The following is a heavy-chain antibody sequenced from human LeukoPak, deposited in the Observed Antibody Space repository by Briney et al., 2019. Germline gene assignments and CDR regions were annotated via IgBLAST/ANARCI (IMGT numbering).Heavy chain of an antibody. V-gene: IGHV3-23*01. CDR1: GFTFSSYA. Sequence: PGGSLRLSCAASGFTFSSYAMSWVRQAPGKGLEWVSAISGSGGSTYYADSVKGRFTISRDNSKNTLYLQMNSLRAEDTAVYYCANGGNNNDAFDIWGQGTMVTVSS. CDR3: ANGGNNNDAFDI. J-gene: IGHJ3*02. D-gene: IGHD3-16*01. CDR2: ISGSGGST.